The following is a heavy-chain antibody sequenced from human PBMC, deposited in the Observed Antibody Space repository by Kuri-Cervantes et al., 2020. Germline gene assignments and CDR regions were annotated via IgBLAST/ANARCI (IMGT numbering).Heavy chain of an antibody. CDR3: ARVSVAGTGNWFDP. D-gene: IGHD6-19*01. CDR1: GYTFTNYG. J-gene: IGHJ5*02. Sequence: SVKVSCKASGYTFTNYGISWVRQAPGQGLEWMGGIIPIFGTANYAQKFQGRVTITADKSTSTAYMELSSLRSEDTAVYYCARVSVAGTGNWFDPWGQGTLVTVSS. CDR2: IIPIFGTA. V-gene: IGHV1-69*06.